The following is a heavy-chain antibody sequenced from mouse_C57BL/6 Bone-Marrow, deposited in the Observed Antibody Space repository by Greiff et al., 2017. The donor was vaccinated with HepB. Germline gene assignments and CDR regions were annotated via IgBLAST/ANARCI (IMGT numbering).Heavy chain of an antibody. V-gene: IGHV1-72*01. CDR3: ARPHSSGPGENAMDY. Sequence: QVQLQQPGAELVKPGASVKLSCKASGYTFTSYWMHWVKQRPGRGLEWIGRIDPNSGGTKYNEKFKSKATLTVDKPSSTAYMQRSSLTSEDSAVYYCARPHSSGPGENAMDYWGQGTSVTVSS. J-gene: IGHJ4*01. CDR1: GYTFTSYW. CDR2: IDPNSGGT. D-gene: IGHD3-2*02.